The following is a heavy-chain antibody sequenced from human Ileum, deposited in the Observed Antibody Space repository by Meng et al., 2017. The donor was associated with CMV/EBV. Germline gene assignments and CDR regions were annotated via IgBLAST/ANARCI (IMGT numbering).Heavy chain of an antibody. CDR2: IRSDESNK. D-gene: IGHD3-3*01. CDR3: AKGVSIFGVLPDY. J-gene: IGHJ4*02. Sequence: GSLRLSCAASGFTLSSSGMHWVRQAPGKGLEWVAFIRSDESNKYYADSVKGRFTISRDNSKNTLYLQMNSLRGEDTAVYYCAKGVSIFGVLPDYWGQGTRVTVSS. CDR1: GFTLSSSG. V-gene: IGHV3-30*02.